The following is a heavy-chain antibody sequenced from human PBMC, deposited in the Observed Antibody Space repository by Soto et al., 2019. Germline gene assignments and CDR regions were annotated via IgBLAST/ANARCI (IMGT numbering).Heavy chain of an antibody. Sequence: GGSLRLSFAASGLTFSSYSMNWVRQAPGRGLEWVSSISSSSSYIYYADSVKGRFTISRDNAKNSLYLQMNSLRAEDTAVYYCARGEYYDSSGYYYGASFDYWGQGTLVTVSS. CDR3: ARGEYYDSSGYYYGASFDY. V-gene: IGHV3-21*01. J-gene: IGHJ4*02. D-gene: IGHD3-22*01. CDR2: ISSSSSYI. CDR1: GLTFSSYS.